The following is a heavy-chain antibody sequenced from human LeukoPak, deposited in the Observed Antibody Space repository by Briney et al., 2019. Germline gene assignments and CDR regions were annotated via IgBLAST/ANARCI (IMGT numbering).Heavy chain of an antibody. J-gene: IGHJ6*04. CDR1: GFTFSSYS. CDR2: ISSSSSYI. Sequence: GGSLRLSCAASGFTFSSYSMNWVRQAPGKGPEWVSSISSSSSYIYYADSVKGRFTISRDNAKNSLYLQVNSLRAEDTAVYYCAREGYSYGLGPYGMDVWGKGTTVTVSS. CDR3: AREGYSYGLGPYGMDV. V-gene: IGHV3-21*01. D-gene: IGHD5-18*01.